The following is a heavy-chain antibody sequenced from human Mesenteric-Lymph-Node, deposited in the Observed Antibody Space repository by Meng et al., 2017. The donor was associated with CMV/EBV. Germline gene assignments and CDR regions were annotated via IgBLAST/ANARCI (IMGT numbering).Heavy chain of an antibody. D-gene: IGHD1-7*01. CDR2: ISPNSGGT. V-gene: IGHV1-2*02. J-gene: IGHJ4*02. Sequence: ASVKVSCKASGYSFNVYYIHWVRQAPGQGLEWMGYISPNSGGTIYAQKFQGRVTMTRDSSITTAYMELSSLISDDTAVYYCARVGGMAGTTGDWGQGTLVTVSS. CDR1: GYSFNVYY. CDR3: ARVGGMAGTTGD.